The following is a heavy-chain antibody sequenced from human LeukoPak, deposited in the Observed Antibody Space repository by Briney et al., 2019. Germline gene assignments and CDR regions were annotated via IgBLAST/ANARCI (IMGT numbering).Heavy chain of an antibody. D-gene: IGHD6-13*01. CDR1: GYSISSGYY. V-gene: IGHV4-38-2*02. CDR3: ARLTGGLQIAAAGREAFDI. Sequence: SETLSLTCTVSGYSISSGYYWGWIRQPPGKGLEWIGSIYHSGSTYYNPSLKSRVTVSVDTSKNQFSLKLSSVTAADTAVYYCARLTGGLQIAAAGREAFDIWGQGTMVTVSS. J-gene: IGHJ3*02. CDR2: IYHSGST.